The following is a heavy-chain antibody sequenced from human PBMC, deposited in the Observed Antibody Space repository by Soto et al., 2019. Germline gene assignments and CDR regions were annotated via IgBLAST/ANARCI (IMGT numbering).Heavy chain of an antibody. CDR2: ISYDGSNK. V-gene: IGHV3-30-3*01. Sequence: GGAMRLSCAASGFTFSSYAMHWVRQAPGKGLEWVAVISYDGSNKYYADSVKGRFTISRDNSKNTLYLQMNSLRAEDTAVYYCEKATDMVYYYYGMDVWGQGTTVTVSS. J-gene: IGHJ6*02. CDR1: GFTFSSYA. D-gene: IGHD5-18*01. CDR3: EKATDMVYYYYGMDV.